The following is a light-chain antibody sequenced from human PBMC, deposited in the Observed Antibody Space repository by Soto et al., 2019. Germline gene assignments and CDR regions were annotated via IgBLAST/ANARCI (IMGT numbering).Light chain of an antibody. CDR1: SSDVGGYNY. V-gene: IGLV2-11*01. CDR3: CSYAGSYTFGV. J-gene: IGLJ2*01. CDR2: DVS. Sequence: QSVLTQPRSVSGSPGQSVTISCTGTSSDVGGYNYVSWYQQHPGKAPKLMIYDVSKRPSGVPDRFSGSKSGNTASLTSSGLQAEDEADYDCCSYAGSYTFGVFGGGTKLTVL.